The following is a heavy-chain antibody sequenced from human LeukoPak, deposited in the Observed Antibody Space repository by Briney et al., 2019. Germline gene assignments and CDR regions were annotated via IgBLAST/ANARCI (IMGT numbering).Heavy chain of an antibody. D-gene: IGHD4-17*01. CDR3: ARGLHDYGDSNYYFDQ. Sequence: PGGSLRLSCTASGFTFGDDGWSWFRLAPGKGLEWICLIRKKAYGETTEYAASVRGRFTISRDDAKSIAYLQMNSLKTEDTALYYCARGLHDYGDSNYYFDQWGQGTLVTVSS. CDR1: GFTFGDDG. CDR2: IRKKAYGETT. V-gene: IGHV3-49*03. J-gene: IGHJ4*02.